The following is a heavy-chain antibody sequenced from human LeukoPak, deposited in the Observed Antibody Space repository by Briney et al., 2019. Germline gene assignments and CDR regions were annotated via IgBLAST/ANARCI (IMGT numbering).Heavy chain of an antibody. V-gene: IGHV4-61*02. CDR1: GGSISSGTYY. CDR3: ARGPYAWGYIEF. CDR2: FYSSGST. J-gene: IGHJ4*02. D-gene: IGHD7-27*01. Sequence: SQTLSLTCTVSGGSISSGTYYWTWIRQPAGEGLEWIGRFYSSGSTNYNPSLKSRVTMSVDTSKNQFSLKLSSVTAADTAVYYCARGPYAWGYIEFWGQGTLVTVSS.